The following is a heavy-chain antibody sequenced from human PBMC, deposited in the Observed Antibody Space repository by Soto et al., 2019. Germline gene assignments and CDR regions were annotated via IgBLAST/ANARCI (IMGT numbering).Heavy chain of an antibody. D-gene: IGHD3-3*01. V-gene: IGHV5-10-1*01. J-gene: IGHJ6*02. CDR2: IDPSDSYT. CDR3: ARRNYDFWSGTYYGMDV. Sequence: PGESLKISCKGSGYSFTSYWISWVRQMPGKGLEWMGRIDPSDSYTNYSPSFQGHVTISADKSISTAYLQWSSLKASDTAMYYCARRNYDFWSGTYYGMDVWGQGTTVTV. CDR1: GYSFTSYW.